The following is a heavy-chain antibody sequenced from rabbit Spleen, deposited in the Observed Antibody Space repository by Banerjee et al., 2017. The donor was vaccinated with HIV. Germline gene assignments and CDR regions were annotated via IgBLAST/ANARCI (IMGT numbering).Heavy chain of an antibody. CDR1: GFSFSSSYY. Sequence: QQQLEESGGGLVQPEGSLTLTCTASGFSFSSSYYMCWVRQAPGKGPEWIGCIRGDSAYKWAASWVNGRFTISKTSSTAVTLHMTSLTAADTATYFCARDAGTSFSTYGMDLWGQGTLVTVS. J-gene: IGHJ6*01. V-gene: IGHV1S45*01. D-gene: IGHD8-1*01. CDR2: IRGDSAYK. CDR3: ARDAGTSFSTYGMDL.